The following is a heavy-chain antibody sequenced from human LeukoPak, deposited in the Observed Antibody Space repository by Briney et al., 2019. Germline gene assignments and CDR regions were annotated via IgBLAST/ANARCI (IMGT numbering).Heavy chain of an antibody. CDR1: GGSISSIIYY. Sequence: PSETLSLTCTVSGGSISSIIYYWGWIRQPPGKGLEWIGTIYYSGSTYYNLSLKSRVTISVDTSRNQFSLKLSSVTAADTAVYYCARHSRSVDYGSGSYTRDYWGQGTLVTVSS. CDR3: ARHSRSVDYGSGSYTRDY. D-gene: IGHD3-10*01. V-gene: IGHV4-39*01. CDR2: IYYSGST. J-gene: IGHJ4*02.